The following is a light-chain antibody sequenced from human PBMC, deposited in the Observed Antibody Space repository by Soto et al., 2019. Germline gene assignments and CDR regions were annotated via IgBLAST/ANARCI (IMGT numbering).Light chain of an antibody. J-gene: IGLJ1*01. V-gene: IGLV2-14*03. CDR2: NVS. CDR1: SSDVGAYNF. Sequence: QSVLTQPASVSGSPGQSITISCTGTSSDVGAYNFVSWYRQYPGKAPKLIIYNVSDRPSGVSNRFSGSKSANTASLTISGLQAEDEADYYCTSSTSRGTYVFGTGTRSPS. CDR3: TSSTSRGTYV.